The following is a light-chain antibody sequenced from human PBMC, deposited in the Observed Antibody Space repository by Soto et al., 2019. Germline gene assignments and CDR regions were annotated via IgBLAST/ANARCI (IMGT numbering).Light chain of an antibody. J-gene: IGLJ3*02. CDR1: SSDVGAYKY. CDR2: EVS. CDR3: ASYVASNIWV. Sequence: QSALTQPPSASGSPGQSVTISCTGTSSDVGAYKYVSWYQQYPGKAPKLMIYEVSKRPSGVPDRFSGSKSGNTASLTVSGLQAEDEAAFYCASYVASNIWVFGGVTKLTVL. V-gene: IGLV2-8*01.